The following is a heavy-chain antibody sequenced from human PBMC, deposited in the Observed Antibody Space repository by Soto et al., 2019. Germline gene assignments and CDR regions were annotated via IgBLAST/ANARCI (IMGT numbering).Heavy chain of an antibody. D-gene: IGHD6-6*01. J-gene: IGHJ6*02. V-gene: IGHV3-21*01. Sequence: GGSLRLSCASSGFTFISYSMNWVRQAPGKGLEWVSSMSSSSSYIYYADSVKGRFTISRDNAKNSLYLQMNSLRAEDTAVYYCARETSIAAIGMDVWGQGTTVTVSS. CDR1: GFTFISYS. CDR2: MSSSSSYI. CDR3: ARETSIAAIGMDV.